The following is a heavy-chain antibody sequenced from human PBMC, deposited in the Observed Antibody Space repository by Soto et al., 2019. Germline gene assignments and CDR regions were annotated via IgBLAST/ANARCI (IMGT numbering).Heavy chain of an antibody. J-gene: IGHJ6*02. CDR1: GYIFVNYG. V-gene: IGHV1-18*01. D-gene: IGHD3-16*01. CDR2: ISPYSGNT. Sequence: QVQLVQSGDEVRKPGSSVKVSCKASGYIFVNYGIAWVRQAPGQGLEWMGWISPYSGNTHDASKVQGRLTMTTDTSTSTAHMDLGSLTSDDTAVYYCAMVDNYVTPTPQDVWGQGTTVTVSS. CDR3: AMVDNYVTPTPQDV.